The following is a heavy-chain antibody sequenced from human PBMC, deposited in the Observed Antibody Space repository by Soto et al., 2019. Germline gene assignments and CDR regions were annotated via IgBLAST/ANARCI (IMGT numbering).Heavy chain of an antibody. Sequence: SVKVSCNPSGYTFTSYDINWVRQATGQGLEWMGWIHPNSGGTNYAQKFQGWVTMTRDTSISTAYMELSRLRSDDTAVYYCARGGIVVVPAAMGSDYYYYMDVWGKGTTVTVSS. CDR1: GYTFTSYD. D-gene: IGHD2-2*01. CDR3: ARGGIVVVPAAMGSDYYYYMDV. V-gene: IGHV1-2*04. J-gene: IGHJ6*03. CDR2: IHPNSGGT.